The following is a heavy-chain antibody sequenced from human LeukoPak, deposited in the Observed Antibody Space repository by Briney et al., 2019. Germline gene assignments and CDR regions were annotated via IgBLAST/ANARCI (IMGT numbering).Heavy chain of an antibody. CDR3: ARCNYYDSSGYYYFGCIYFDY. D-gene: IGHD3-22*01. Sequence: ASVKVSCKASGYTFTGYYMHWVRQAPGQGLEWMGWINPNSGGTNYAQKFQGRVTMTRDTSISTAYMELSRLRSDDTAVYYCARCNYYDSSGYYYFGCIYFDYWGQGTLVTVSS. V-gene: IGHV1-2*02. J-gene: IGHJ4*02. CDR1: GYTFTGYY. CDR2: INPNSGGT.